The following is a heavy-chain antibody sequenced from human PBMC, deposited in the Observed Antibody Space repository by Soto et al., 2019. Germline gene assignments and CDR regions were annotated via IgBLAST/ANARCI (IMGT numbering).Heavy chain of an antibody. Sequence: QVQLVESGGGVVQPGRSLRLSCAASGFTFSTYGMHWVRKAPGKGLEWVAVIPYDGGNKYYADSVKGRFTISRDNSKSTLYLQMNSLRAEDSAVYYCAKGSKQLGLFSVPEPAYYLEYWGQGTLVTVSS. CDR2: IPYDGGNK. CDR3: AKGSKQLGLFSVPEPAYYLEY. CDR1: GFTFSTYG. J-gene: IGHJ4*02. D-gene: IGHD6-13*01. V-gene: IGHV3-30*18.